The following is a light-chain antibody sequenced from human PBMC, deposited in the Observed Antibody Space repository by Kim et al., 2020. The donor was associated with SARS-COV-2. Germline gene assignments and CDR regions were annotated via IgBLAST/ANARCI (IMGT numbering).Light chain of an antibody. V-gene: IGLV2-14*03. CDR2: DVS. Sequence: GQAITNSCTGTSSDVGGYNYVSWYQQHPGKAPKHMIYDVSNRPSGVSNRFSGSKSGNTASLTISGLQAEDEADYYCSSYTSSSTWVFGGGTQLTVL. CDR1: SSDVGGYNY. CDR3: SSYTSSSTWV. J-gene: IGLJ3*02.